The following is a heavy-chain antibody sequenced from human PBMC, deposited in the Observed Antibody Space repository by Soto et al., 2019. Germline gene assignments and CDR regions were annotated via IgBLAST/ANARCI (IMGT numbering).Heavy chain of an antibody. CDR3: ERDYSRGWYEWSGFDY. V-gene: IGHV1-8*01. D-gene: IGHD6-19*01. CDR1: GYTFSSYE. CDR2: MNPNTTNT. J-gene: IGHJ4*02. Sequence: ASVKVSCKASGYTFSSYEINWVRQAPGQGLEWMGWMNPNTTNTGYAQKFQGRVTMTRNTSITTAYMELSSLRSEDTAVYYCERDYSRGWYEWSGFDYWGQGTLVTVSS.